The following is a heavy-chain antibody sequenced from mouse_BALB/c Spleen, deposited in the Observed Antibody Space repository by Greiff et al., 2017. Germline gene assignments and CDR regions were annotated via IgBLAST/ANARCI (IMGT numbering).Heavy chain of an antibody. CDR3: ASLWLRRAMDY. J-gene: IGHJ4*01. CDR1: GFTFSSYG. V-gene: IGHV5-6-3*01. D-gene: IGHD2-2*01. CDR2: INSNGGST. Sequence: EVKLVESGGGLVQPGGSLKLSCAASGFTFSSYGMSWVRQTPDKRLELVATINSNGGSTYYPDSVKGRFTISRDNAKNTLYLQMSSLKSEDTAMYYCASLWLRRAMDYWGQGTSVTVSS.